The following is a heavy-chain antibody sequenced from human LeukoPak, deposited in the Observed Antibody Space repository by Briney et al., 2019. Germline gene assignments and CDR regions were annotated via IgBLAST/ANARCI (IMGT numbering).Heavy chain of an antibody. Sequence: GGSLRLSCAASGFTFSSYEMNWVRQAPGKGLEWVSYISSSGSTIYYADSVKGRFTISRDNAKNSLYLQMNSLRAEDTAVYYCVRSSRSITMIVVATERTTGPRYYFDYWGQGTLVTVSS. D-gene: IGHD3-22*01. J-gene: IGHJ4*02. CDR3: VRSSRSITMIVVATERTTGPRYYFDY. CDR2: ISSSGSTI. V-gene: IGHV3-48*03. CDR1: GFTFSSYE.